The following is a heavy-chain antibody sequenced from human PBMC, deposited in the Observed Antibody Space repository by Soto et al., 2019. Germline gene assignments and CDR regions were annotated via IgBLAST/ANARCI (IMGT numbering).Heavy chain of an antibody. CDR1: GFTFHDYA. CDR2: ISWNSETT. CDR3: AKDKAAAGAFNAFDV. J-gene: IGHJ3*01. Sequence: EVQLVESGGALVQPGRSLRLSCAASGFTFHDYAMHWVRQVPGKGLEWISGISWNSETTRYAESVKGRFTISRDNAKNSLDLQTNSLRVEDTALYYCAKDKAAAGAFNAFDVWGQGTMVTVSS. V-gene: IGHV3-9*01. D-gene: IGHD6-13*01.